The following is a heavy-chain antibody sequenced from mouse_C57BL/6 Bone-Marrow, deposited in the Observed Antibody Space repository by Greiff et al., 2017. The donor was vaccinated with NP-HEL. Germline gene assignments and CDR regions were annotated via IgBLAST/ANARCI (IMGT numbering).Heavy chain of an antibody. J-gene: IGHJ2*01. CDR2: IDPEDGET. Sequence: VQLQQSGAELVKPGASVKLSCTASGFNFTDYYMHWVKQRTEQGLEWIGRIDPEDGETKYAPKFQGKATITADTSSKPAYLPLSSLTSEDTAVYDCAGGATVVAKGGDYWGQGTTLTVSS. CDR1: GFNFTDYY. V-gene: IGHV14-2*01. CDR3: AGGATVVAKGGDY. D-gene: IGHD1-1*01.